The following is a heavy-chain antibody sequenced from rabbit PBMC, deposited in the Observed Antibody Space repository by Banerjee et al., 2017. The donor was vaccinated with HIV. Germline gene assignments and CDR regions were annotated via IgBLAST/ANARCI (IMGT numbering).Heavy chain of an antibody. V-gene: IGHV1S45*01. CDR1: GFSFSSSYY. Sequence: QEQLKESGGGLVQPEGSLTLTCTASGFSFSSSYYMCWVRQAPGKGLEWIGCIDAGSSGTTYYASWVKGRFTISKTSSTTVTLQMTSLTAADTATYFCARGGGWGTRLDLWGQGTLVTVS. J-gene: IGHJ3*01. D-gene: IGHD4-1*01. CDR3: ARGGGWGTRLDL. CDR2: IDAGSSGTT.